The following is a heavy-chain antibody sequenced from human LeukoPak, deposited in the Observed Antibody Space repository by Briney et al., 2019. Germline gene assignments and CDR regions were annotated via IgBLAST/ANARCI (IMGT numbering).Heavy chain of an antibody. D-gene: IGHD5-18*01. CDR2: IYPGDSDT. CDR1: GYSFTSYW. CDR3: ARHLRLWQNWFDP. Sequence: GESLKISCKGSGYSFTSYWIGWVRQMPGKGPEWMGIIYPGDSDTRYSPSFQGQVTISADKSISTAYLQWSSLKATDTATYYCARHLRLWQNWFDPWGQGTLVTVSS. V-gene: IGHV5-51*01. J-gene: IGHJ5*02.